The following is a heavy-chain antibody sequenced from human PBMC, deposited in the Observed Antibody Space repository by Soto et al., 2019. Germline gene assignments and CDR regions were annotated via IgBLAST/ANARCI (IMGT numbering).Heavy chain of an antibody. J-gene: IGHJ4*02. Sequence: QVQLQESGPGLVKPSETLSLTCAVSGASVSRIGFHWGWIRQPPGQGLEWIGSIYDAGPTFYNPSLKSLVTIAADTSKNHFSLRLTSVTAADTAVYYCARRGSGHTFDYWGQGTLVTVSS. D-gene: IGHD3-10*01. CDR3: ARRGSGHTFDY. CDR2: IYDAGPT. V-gene: IGHV4-39*01. CDR1: GASVSRIGFH.